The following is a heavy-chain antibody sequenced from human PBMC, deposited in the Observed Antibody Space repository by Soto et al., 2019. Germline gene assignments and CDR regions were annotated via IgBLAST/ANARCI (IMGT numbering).Heavy chain of an antibody. CDR2: IYSGGSI. V-gene: IGHV3-53*01. CDR1: GFIVSSHY. D-gene: IGHD2-2*01. Sequence: EVQLVEAGGGLIQPGGSLRLSCAASGFIVSSHYMSWVRQAPGKELEWVSAIYSGGSIYYTDSVEGRFTISRDVSKNILYLQMNSLRADDTAVYYCARDRGDCSSVSCYGSFYYGMDVWGQGTTVIVS. J-gene: IGHJ6*02. CDR3: ARDRGDCSSVSCYGSFYYGMDV.